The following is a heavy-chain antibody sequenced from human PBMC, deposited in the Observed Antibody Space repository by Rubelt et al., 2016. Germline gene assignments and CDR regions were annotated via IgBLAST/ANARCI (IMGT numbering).Heavy chain of an antibody. CDR3: ARDGAAAGGFDY. Sequence: QVQLVQSGAEVTKPGSSVKVSCKASGGTFSSYAISWVRQAPDQGLEWMGRIIPILGIAKYAQKFQGRVTITADKSTSTAYMELSSLRSEDTAVYYCARDGAAAGGFDYWGQGTLVTVSS. V-gene: IGHV1-69*04. J-gene: IGHJ4*02. CDR1: GGTFSSYA. CDR2: IIPILGIA. D-gene: IGHD6-13*01.